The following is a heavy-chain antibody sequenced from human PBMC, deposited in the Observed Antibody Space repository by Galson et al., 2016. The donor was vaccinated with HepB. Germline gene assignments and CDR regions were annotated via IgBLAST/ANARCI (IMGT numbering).Heavy chain of an antibody. Sequence: SLRLSCAASGFSVRKFAMHWVRQAPGKGLEWLAVISFDGNEKFYADFVRGRFTISRDNSDHTLYLQMNSPRPDDTALYYCPRVPTGFKYASRDSPVSSFAVYWGQGTLVSVSS. CDR3: PRVPTGFKYASRDSPVSSFAVY. CDR2: ISFDGNEK. CDR1: GFSVRKFA. J-gene: IGHJ4*02. V-gene: IGHV3-30*04. D-gene: IGHD2-2*01.